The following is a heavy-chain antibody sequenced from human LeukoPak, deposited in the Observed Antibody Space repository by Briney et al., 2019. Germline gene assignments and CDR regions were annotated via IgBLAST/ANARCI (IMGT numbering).Heavy chain of an antibody. CDR1: GGSISSSSYY. CDR3: ARGGRNYYYYYMDV. D-gene: IGHD3-16*01. Sequence: SETLSLTCTVSGGSISSSSYYWGWIRQPPGKGLEWIGSIYYSGSTYYNPSLKSRVSISVDTSKNQFSLKLNSVTAADTAVYYCARGGRNYYYYYMDVWGKGTTVTVSS. J-gene: IGHJ6*03. V-gene: IGHV4-39*07. CDR2: IYYSGST.